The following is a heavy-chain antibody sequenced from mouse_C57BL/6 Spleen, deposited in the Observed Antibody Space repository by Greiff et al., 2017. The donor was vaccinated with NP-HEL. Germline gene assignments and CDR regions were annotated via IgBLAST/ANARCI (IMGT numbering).Heavy chain of an antibody. CDR2: IYPGSGNT. J-gene: IGHJ1*03. CDR1: GYTFTDYY. Sequence: QVQLKESGAELVRPGASVKLSCKASGYTFTDYYINWVKQRPGQGLEWIARIYPGSGNTYYNEKFKGKATLTAEKSSSTAYMQLSSLTSEDSAVYFCARDYDYWYFDVWGTGTTVTVSS. D-gene: IGHD2-4*01. CDR3: ARDYDYWYFDV. V-gene: IGHV1-76*01.